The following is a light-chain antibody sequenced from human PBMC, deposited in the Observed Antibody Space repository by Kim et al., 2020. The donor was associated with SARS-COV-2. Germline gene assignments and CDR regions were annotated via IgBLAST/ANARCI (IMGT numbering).Light chain of an antibody. Sequence: TSVGDRVTITCRASQDIKNYLAWYRQKPGKVPEVLIYAASILQSGVPSRISGSGSGTDFTLTINSLQPEDVATYYCQKYNSAPWTFGQGTKVDIK. CDR2: AAS. J-gene: IGKJ1*01. CDR1: QDIKNY. V-gene: IGKV1-27*01. CDR3: QKYNSAPWT.